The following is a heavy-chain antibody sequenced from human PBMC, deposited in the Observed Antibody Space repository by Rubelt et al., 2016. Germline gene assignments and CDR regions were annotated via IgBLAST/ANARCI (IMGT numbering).Heavy chain of an antibody. J-gene: IGHJ5*02. CDR1: GYTFTSYG. V-gene: IGHV1-18*01. D-gene: IGHD6-19*01. CDR3: ARDKEWLATRGFQNWFDP. CDR2: ISAYNGNT. Sequence: QVQLVQSGAEVTKPGASVKVSCKASGYTFTSYGISWVRQAPGQGLEWMGWISAYNGNTNYAQKLQGRVTMTPDTSTSTAYMELRSLRSDDTAVYYCARDKEWLATRGFQNWFDPWGQGTLVTVSS.